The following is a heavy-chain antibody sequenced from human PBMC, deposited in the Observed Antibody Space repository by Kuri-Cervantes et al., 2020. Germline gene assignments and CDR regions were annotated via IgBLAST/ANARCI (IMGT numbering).Heavy chain of an antibody. D-gene: IGHD6-19*01. CDR3: ARDPRGSGVRGFDY. CDR2: MRYDATTQ. CDR1: GFSFSDYG. J-gene: IGHJ4*02. Sequence: GGSLRLSCAASGFSFSDYGMHWVRQAPGKGLEWLAFMRYDATTQYYADSVRGRFTISRDNGKSTLFLQMNSLRAEDTAVYYCARDPRGSGVRGFDYWGQGALVTVSS. V-gene: IGHV3-30*02.